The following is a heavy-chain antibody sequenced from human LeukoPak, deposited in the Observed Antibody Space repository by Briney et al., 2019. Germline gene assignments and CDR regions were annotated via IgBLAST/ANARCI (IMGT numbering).Heavy chain of an antibody. J-gene: IGHJ4*02. CDR1: GFSLCRYG. D-gene: IGHD4-11*01. V-gene: IGHV3-23*01. CDR3: PKAQTSVTSLHMVTQPFDS. CDR2: LSGSSTST. Sequence: GGSLRPSCAASGFSLCRYGLCSVRQAPGEGLEWVSTLSGSSTSTYYAGSVKGRFTISRDNSKNTMYLQMNSLRVEDTAVYYGPKAQTSVTSLHMVTQPFDSWGQGTLVTVSS.